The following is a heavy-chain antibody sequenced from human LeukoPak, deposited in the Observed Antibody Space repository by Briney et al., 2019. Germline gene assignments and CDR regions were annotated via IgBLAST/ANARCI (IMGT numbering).Heavy chain of an antibody. J-gene: IGHJ6*03. D-gene: IGHD1-26*01. V-gene: IGHV6-1*01. CDR3: ARGLVGAPSYYYYYMDV. CDR1: GDSVSSNSAA. Sequence: TSQTLSLTCAISGDSVSSNSAAWNWIRQSPSRGLEWLGRTYYRSKWYNDYAVSVKSRITVNPDTSKNQFSLQLNSVTLEDTAVYYCARGLVGAPSYYYYYMDVWGKGTTVTVSS. CDR2: TYYRSKWYN.